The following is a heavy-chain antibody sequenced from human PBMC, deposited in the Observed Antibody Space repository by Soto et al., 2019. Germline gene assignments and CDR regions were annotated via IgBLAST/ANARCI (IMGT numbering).Heavy chain of an antibody. V-gene: IGHV1-18*04. CDR1: GYTFTSYG. CDR3: ARVKRGIWGGWENWFDP. Sequence: QVQLVQSGAEVKKPGASVKVSCKASGYTFTSYGISWVRQAPGQGLEWMGWISAYNGNTNYAQKLQGRVTMTTDTSTSTAYMELRSRRSDDTAVYYCARVKRGIWGGWENWFDPWGQGTLVTVSS. D-gene: IGHD5-12*01. CDR2: ISAYNGNT. J-gene: IGHJ5*02.